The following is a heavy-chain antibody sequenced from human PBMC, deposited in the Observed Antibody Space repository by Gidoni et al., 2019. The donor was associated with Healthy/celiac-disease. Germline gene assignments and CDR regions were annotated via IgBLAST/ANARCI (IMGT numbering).Heavy chain of an antibody. Sequence: EVQLVESGGGLVSPGGSLRLSGAASGFTFRTAWMSWVRQAPGKGLEWVGSIKSKTDGGKTDYAAPVKGRFTISRDDSKNTLYLQMNSLKTEDTAVYDCTTDLASSWYWFDYWGQGTLVTVSS. CDR3: TTDLASSWYWFDY. CDR1: GFTFRTAW. J-gene: IGHJ4*02. V-gene: IGHV3-15*01. D-gene: IGHD6-13*01. CDR2: IKSKTDGGKT.